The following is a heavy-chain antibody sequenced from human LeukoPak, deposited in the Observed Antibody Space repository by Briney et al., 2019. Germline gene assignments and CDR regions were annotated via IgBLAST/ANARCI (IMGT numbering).Heavy chain of an antibody. V-gene: IGHV3-53*01. CDR2: TYSGGST. CDR1: GFTVSSNY. D-gene: IGHD3-22*01. CDR3: ARAYYDSSGYHDY. J-gene: IGHJ4*02. Sequence: PGGSLRLSCAASGFTVSSNYMSWLRQAPGNGLEWVSVTYSGGSTYYADSVKGRFTISRDNSKNTLYLQMNSLRAEDTAVYYCARAYYDSSGYHDYWGQGTLVTVSS.